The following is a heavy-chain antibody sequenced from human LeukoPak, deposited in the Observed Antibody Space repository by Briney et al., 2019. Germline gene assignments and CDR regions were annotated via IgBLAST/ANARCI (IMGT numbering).Heavy chain of an antibody. D-gene: IGHD3-3*01. CDR3: AKEDQRTYYDFWSGGVYFDY. Sequence: GGSLRLSCTASGFTFSDYWMTWVRQAPGKGLEWVSAISGSGGSTYYADSVKGRFTISRDNSKNTLYLQMNSLRAEDTAVYYCAKEDQRTYYDFWSGGVYFDYWGQGTLVTVSS. CDR2: ISGSGGST. CDR1: GFTFSDYW. V-gene: IGHV3-23*01. J-gene: IGHJ4*02.